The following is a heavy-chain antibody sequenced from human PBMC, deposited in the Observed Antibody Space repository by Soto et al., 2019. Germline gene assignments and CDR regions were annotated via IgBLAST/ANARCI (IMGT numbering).Heavy chain of an antibody. Sequence: QVQLVQSGPEVKKPGSSVKVSCKATGGTLSSYTITRVRQAPGQGLEWVGGIIPMFAIPNYAQKFQGRVIISADESTSTAYMELSGLKSQDTAVYYCSRDRGSGWYSSPAYWGQGTLVTVSS. V-gene: IGHV1-69*01. J-gene: IGHJ4*02. CDR3: SRDRGSGWYSSPAY. CDR1: GGTLSSYT. CDR2: IIPMFAIP. D-gene: IGHD6-19*01.